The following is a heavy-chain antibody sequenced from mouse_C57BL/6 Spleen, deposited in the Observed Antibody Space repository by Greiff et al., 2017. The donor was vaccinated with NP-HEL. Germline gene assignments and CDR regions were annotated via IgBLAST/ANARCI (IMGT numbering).Heavy chain of an antibody. V-gene: IGHV1-42*01. CDR1: GYSFTGYY. Sequence: VQLQQSGPELVKPGASVKISCKASGYSFTGYYMNWVKQSPEKSLEWIGEINPSTGGTTYNQKFKAKATLTVDKSSSTAYMQLKSLTSEDSAVYYCARSPLFAYGGKGTLVTVSA. CDR2: INPSTGGT. J-gene: IGHJ3*01. CDR3: ARSPLFAY.